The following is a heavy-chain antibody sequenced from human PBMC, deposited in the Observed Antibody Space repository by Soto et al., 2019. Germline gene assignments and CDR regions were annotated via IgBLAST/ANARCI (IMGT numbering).Heavy chain of an antibody. CDR1: GGSFSDYA. J-gene: IGHJ6*02. Sequence: QVQLVQSGAEVKKPGSSVKVSCQASGGSFSDYAISWVRQAPGQGLEWMGGIIPMLGIADNAQKFQDRVIITADEYTSTVYMELSSLRSEDTAVYYCARDGDYYDSSGFQRDYHYYGMDVWGQGTTVTVAS. CDR2: IIPMLGIA. CDR3: ARDGDYYDSSGFQRDYHYYGMDV. V-gene: IGHV1-69*01. D-gene: IGHD3-22*01.